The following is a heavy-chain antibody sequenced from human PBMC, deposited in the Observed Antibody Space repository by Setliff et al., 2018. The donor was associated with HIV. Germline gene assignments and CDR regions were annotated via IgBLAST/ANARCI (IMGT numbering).Heavy chain of an antibody. V-gene: IGHV4-4*07. D-gene: IGHD3-22*01. J-gene: IGHJ2*01. Sequence: PSETLSLTCTVSGGSMRGYYWSWIRQPAGKGLEWIGRVYISRSANYNPSLESRVTMSLDNSKNQFSLKLSSVTAADTAVSYCARDRGTITMTVFDLLGRGTLFTVSS. CDR2: VYISRSA. CDR3: ARDRGTITMTVFDL. CDR1: GGSMRGYY.